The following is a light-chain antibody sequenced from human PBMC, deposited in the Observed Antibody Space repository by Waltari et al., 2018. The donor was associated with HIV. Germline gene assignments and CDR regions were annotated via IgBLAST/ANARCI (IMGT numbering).Light chain of an antibody. V-gene: IGKV3-11*01. Sequence: EIVLTQSPATLSVSPGDRATLSCRASRSIGTSLAWYHQKPVQAPSIIIYDASRGAIGRPARFSGSGSGTDFTLTISNVEPEDFAVYYCQQRSNWPPLTFGGGTKVEIK. J-gene: IGKJ4*01. CDR1: RSIGTS. CDR2: DAS. CDR3: QQRSNWPPLT.